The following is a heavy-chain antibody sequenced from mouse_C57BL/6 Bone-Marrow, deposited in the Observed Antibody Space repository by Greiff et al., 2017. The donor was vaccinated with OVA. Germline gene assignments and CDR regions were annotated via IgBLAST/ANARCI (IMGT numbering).Heavy chain of an antibody. V-gene: IGHV5-4*01. CDR1: GFTFSSYA. D-gene: IGHD2-5*01. Sequence: EVKLVESGGGLVKPGGSLKLSCAASGFTFSSYAMSWVRQTPEKRLQWVATISDGGSYTYYPDNVKGRFTISRDNAKNNLYLQMSHLKSEDTAMYYGARDHSNYEGYYYAMDYWGQGTSVTVSS. J-gene: IGHJ4*01. CDR2: ISDGGSYT. CDR3: ARDHSNYEGYYYAMDY.